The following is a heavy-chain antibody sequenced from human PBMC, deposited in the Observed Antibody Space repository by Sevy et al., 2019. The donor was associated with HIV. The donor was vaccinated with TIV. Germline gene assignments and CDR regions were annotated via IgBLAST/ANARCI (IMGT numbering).Heavy chain of an antibody. CDR3: GRVGIFEKSESQYRFMDY. CDR1: GFTFTTYW. V-gene: IGHV3-7*01. D-gene: IGHD6-6*01. Sequence: GGSLRLSCAASGFTFTTYWMTWVRQAPGKGLEWVANINQDGSKTNYVDSVKGRFIISRDNAKKSLYVQMNSLRADDTTVYYCGRVGIFEKSESQYRFMDYWGQGTLVTVSS. J-gene: IGHJ4*02. CDR2: INQDGSKT.